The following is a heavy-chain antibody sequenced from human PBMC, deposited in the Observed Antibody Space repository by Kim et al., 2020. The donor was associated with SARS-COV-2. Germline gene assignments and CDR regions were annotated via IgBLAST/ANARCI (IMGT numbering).Heavy chain of an antibody. V-gene: IGHV3-33*06. CDR1: GFTFSSYA. CDR3: AKARGYCSGGSCSKDGVDI. Sequence: GGSLRLSCAASGFTFSSYAMHWVRQAPGKGLEWVAVIWYDGSNKYYADSVKGRFTISRDNSKNTLYLQMNSLRAEDTAVYYCAKARGYCSGGSCSKDGVDIWGQGTMVTVSS. D-gene: IGHD2-15*01. J-gene: IGHJ3*02. CDR2: IWYDGSNK.